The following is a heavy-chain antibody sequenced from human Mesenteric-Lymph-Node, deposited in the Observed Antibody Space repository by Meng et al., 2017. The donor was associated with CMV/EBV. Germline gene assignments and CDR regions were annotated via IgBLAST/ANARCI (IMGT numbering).Heavy chain of an antibody. Sequence: GESLKISCAASGFTFSSYEMNWVRQAPGKGLEWVAFIRYDGSNKYYADSVKGRFTISRDNSKNTLYLQMNSLRAEDTAVYYCAKMGATGVYFDYWGQGTLVTVSS. V-gene: IGHV3-30*02. CDR2: IRYDGSNK. J-gene: IGHJ4*02. CDR3: AKMGATGVYFDY. CDR1: GFTFSSYE. D-gene: IGHD1-26*01.